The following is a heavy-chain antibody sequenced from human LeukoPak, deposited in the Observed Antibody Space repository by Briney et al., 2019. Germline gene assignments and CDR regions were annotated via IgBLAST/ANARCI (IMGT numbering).Heavy chain of an antibody. V-gene: IGHV3-7*01. D-gene: IGHD3-10*01. J-gene: IGHJ5*02. CDR3: ARPPGITMVRGVIHNWFDP. Sequence: PGGSLRLSCAASGFTFSSYWMSWVRQAPGKGLKWVANIKQDGSEKYYVDSVKGRFTTSRDNAKNSLYLQMNSLRAEDTAVYYCARPPGITMVRGVIHNWFDPWGQGTLVTVSS. CDR2: IKQDGSEK. CDR1: GFTFSSYW.